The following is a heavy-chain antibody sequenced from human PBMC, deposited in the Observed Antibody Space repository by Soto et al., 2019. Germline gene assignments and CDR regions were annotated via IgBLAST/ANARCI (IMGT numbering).Heavy chain of an antibody. Sequence: QVQLVQSGAEVKKPGASVKVSCKASGYTFTSYGISWVRQAPGQGLEWMGWISACNGNTNYAQKLQGRVTMTTDTSTHTAHRELRSLRSDDTAVYYCGRLNGFVFWRGYYHLRPLGQGTLVTVSS. D-gene: IGHD3-3*01. CDR1: GYTFTSYG. CDR3: GRLNGFVFWRGYYHLRP. J-gene: IGHJ5*02. V-gene: IGHV1-18*01. CDR2: ISACNGNT.